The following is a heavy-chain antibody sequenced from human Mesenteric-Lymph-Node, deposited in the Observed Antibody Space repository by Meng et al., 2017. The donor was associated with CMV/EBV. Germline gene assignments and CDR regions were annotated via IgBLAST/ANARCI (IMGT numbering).Heavy chain of an antibody. D-gene: IGHD3-9*01. CDR2: INHSGST. J-gene: IGHJ4*02. CDR1: GGSFSGYY. V-gene: IGHV4-34*01. Sequence: VQCPQWAAGLLKPSGALSVTCAGYGGSFSGYYWNWIRQSPEKGLEWIGEINHSGSTTYNPSFTSRIIISVDTSTNQISLNMSSVTAADTAVYYCARGSSYDILTGYFDYWGQGALVTVSS. CDR3: ARGSSYDILTGYFDY.